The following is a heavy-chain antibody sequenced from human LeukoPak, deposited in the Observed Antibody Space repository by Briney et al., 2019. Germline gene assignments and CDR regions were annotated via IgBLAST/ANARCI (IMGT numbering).Heavy chain of an antibody. V-gene: IGHV3-23*01. J-gene: IGHJ4*02. D-gene: IGHD3-22*01. CDR1: GFTFSSYW. CDR2: ISGSGGST. CDR3: AKDSQYYYDSSGYYYGFDY. Sequence: PGGSLRLSCAASGFTFSSYWMSWVRQAPGKGLEWVSAISGSGGSTYYADSVKGRFTISRDNSKNTLYLQMNSLRAEDTAVYYCAKDSQYYYDSSGYYYGFDYWGQGTLVTVSS.